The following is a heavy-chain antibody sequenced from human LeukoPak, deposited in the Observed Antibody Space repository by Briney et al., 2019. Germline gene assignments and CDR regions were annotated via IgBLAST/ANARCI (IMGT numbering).Heavy chain of an antibody. V-gene: IGHV1-18*01. J-gene: IGHJ6*04. Sequence: ASVKVSCKASGYTFTSYGISWVRQAPGQGLEWMGWISAYNGNTNYAQKLQGRVTMTKDTSTSTAYMELRSLRAEDTAVYYCARDFGLRCSGGTCYSVYYYGMDVWGKGTTVTVSS. CDR1: GYTFTSYG. D-gene: IGHD2-15*01. CDR2: ISAYNGNT. CDR3: ARDFGLRCSGGTCYSVYYYGMDV.